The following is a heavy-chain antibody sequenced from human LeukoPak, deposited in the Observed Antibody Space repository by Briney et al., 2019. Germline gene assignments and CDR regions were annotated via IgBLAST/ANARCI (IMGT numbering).Heavy chain of an antibody. V-gene: IGHV3-33*08. CDR1: SFTFSRDW. D-gene: IGHD2-15*01. Sequence: VQPGGSLRLSCVVSSFTFSRDWMSWVRQAPGKGLEWVAVIWYDGSNKYYADSVKGRFTISRDNSKNTLYLEMDSLRAEDTAVYYCARWVAATGFDYWGQGTLVTVSS. CDR3: ARWVAATGFDY. J-gene: IGHJ4*02. CDR2: IWYDGSNK.